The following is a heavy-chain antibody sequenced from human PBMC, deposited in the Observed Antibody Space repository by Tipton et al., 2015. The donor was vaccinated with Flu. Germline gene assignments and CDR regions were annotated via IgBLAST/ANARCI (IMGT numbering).Heavy chain of an antibody. J-gene: IGHJ6*02. CDR1: GGSISSGGYY. Sequence: TLSLTCTVSGGSISSGGYYWSWIRQHPGKGLEWIGYIYYSGSTYYNPSLKSRVTISVDTSKNQFSLKLSSVTAADTAVYYCARGRGSGSSIYYYNYYGMDVWGQGTTVTVS. D-gene: IGHD3-10*01. CDR2: IYYSGST. V-gene: IGHV4-31*03. CDR3: ARGRGSGSSIYYYNYYGMDV.